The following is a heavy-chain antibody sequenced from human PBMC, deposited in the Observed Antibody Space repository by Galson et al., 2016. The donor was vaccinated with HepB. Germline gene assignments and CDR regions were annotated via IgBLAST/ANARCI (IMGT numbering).Heavy chain of an antibody. CDR2: IYSGGST. CDR3: ARAVLYRSDGSCSPPFDY. D-gene: IGHD2-15*01. J-gene: IGHJ4*02. V-gene: IGHV4-59*01. CDR1: GVSISRYY. Sequence: SETLSLTCTVSGVSISRYYWDWIRQPPGKGLEWIGNIYSGGSTNYNPSLTSRVTILEDTSKNQFSLRLSSVAAADTAVYFCARAVLYRSDGSCSPPFDYWGQGTLVAVSS.